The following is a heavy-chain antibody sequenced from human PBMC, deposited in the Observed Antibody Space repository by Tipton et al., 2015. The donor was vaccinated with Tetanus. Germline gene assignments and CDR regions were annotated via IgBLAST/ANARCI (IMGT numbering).Heavy chain of an antibody. J-gene: IGHJ6*02. CDR2: VWYSGGT. CDR3: ARHAGTAMAQNPYYYYYGMDV. Sequence: TLSLTCTVSGGSISNYYWSWIRQPPGKGLEWIGYVWYSGGTNYNPSLKSRVTISVDTSKNQFSLKLKSVTAADTAVYHCARHAGTAMAQNPYYYYYGMDVWGQGTTVTVSS. V-gene: IGHV4-59*08. D-gene: IGHD5-18*01. CDR1: GGSISNYY.